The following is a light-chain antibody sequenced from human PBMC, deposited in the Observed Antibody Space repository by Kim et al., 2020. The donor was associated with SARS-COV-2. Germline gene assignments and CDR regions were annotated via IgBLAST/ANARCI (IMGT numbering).Light chain of an antibody. Sequence: PGGKAPPPRRARSGGRADYLARYQQKPGQAPRLLIYGASSRATGIPDRFSGSGSGTDFTLTISSLDPEDFAVYYWQHYGSSPPFTFGQGTKLEI. CDR2: GAS. CDR3: QHYGSSPPFT. J-gene: IGKJ2*01. V-gene: IGKV3-20*01. CDR1: SGGRADY.